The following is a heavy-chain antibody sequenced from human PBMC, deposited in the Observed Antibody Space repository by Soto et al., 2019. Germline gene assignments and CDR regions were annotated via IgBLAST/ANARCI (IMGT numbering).Heavy chain of an antibody. CDR3: AKADSYYYYYMDV. Sequence: GGSLRLSCAFSGFTFSIYAMNWVRQAPGKGLEWVSGISGSGGSTYYADSVKGHFTISRDNSKNTLYLQMNSLRAEDTAVYYCAKADSYYYYYMDVWGKGTTVTVSS. J-gene: IGHJ6*03. CDR1: GFTFSIYA. D-gene: IGHD4-4*01. CDR2: ISGSGGST. V-gene: IGHV3-23*01.